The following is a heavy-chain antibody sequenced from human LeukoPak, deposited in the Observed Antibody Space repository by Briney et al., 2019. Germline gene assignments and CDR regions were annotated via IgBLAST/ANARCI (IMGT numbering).Heavy chain of an antibody. Sequence: GGSLRLSCAASGFTVSSNYMSWVRQAPGKGLEWVSVIYSGGSTYYADSVKGRFTISRDNSKNTPYLQMNSLRAEDTAVYYCGRDHSRGYYFDYWGQGTLVTVSS. CDR3: GRDHSRGYYFDY. CDR1: GFTVSSNY. V-gene: IGHV3-66*02. CDR2: IYSGGST. J-gene: IGHJ4*02. D-gene: IGHD3-16*01.